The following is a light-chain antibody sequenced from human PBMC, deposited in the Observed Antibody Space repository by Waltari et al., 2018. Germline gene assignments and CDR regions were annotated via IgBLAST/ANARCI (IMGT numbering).Light chain of an antibody. V-gene: IGKV4-1*01. CDR2: WAS. Sequence: DIVMTQSPDSLAVSLGVRATLNCKSSQSVLYNSNNKNYLAWYQQKPGQPPKLLIYWASTRQSGVPDRFSGGRSGTDFTLTISSLQAEDVAVYYCQQYYSSPRTFGQGTKVEIK. CDR3: QQYYSSPRT. J-gene: IGKJ1*01. CDR1: QSVLYNSNNKNY.